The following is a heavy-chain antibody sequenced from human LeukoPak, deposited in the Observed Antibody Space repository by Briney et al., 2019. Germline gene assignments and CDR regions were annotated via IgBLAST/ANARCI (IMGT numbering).Heavy chain of an antibody. CDR1: GGTFSSYA. J-gene: IGHJ3*02. CDR3: AREVSAAAPLRRAFDI. Sequence: SVKVSCKASGGTFSSYAISWVRQAPGQGLEWMGRIIPIFGTANYAQKFQGRVTITTDESTSTAYMELSSLRSEDAAVYYCAREVSAAAPLRRAFDIWGQGTMVTVSS. V-gene: IGHV1-69*05. CDR2: IIPIFGTA. D-gene: IGHD6-13*01.